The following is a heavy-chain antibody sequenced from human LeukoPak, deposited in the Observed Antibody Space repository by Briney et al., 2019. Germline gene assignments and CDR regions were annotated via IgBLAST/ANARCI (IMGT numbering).Heavy chain of an antibody. D-gene: IGHD1-1*01. Sequence: GGSLRLSCAASGFTVSSNYMSWVRQAPGKGLEWVSVLYSGGNTNYADSVKGRFTISRDTSKNTVYLQMNSLRAEDTAVYYCARLTGSPYYFDYWGQGTLVTVSS. CDR3: ARLTGSPYYFDY. CDR1: GFTVSSNY. CDR2: LYSGGNT. J-gene: IGHJ4*02. V-gene: IGHV3-66*04.